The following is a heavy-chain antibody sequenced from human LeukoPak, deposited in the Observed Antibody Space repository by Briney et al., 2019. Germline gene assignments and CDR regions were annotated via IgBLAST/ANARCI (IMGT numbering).Heavy chain of an antibody. CDR2: INHSGST. D-gene: IGHD6-13*01. CDR1: GGSFSGYY. J-gene: IGHJ4*02. CDR3: ARSLGYSSSWYPYYFDY. Sequence: SSETLSLTCAVYGGSFSGYYWSWIRQPPGKGLEWIGEINHSGSTNYNPSLKSRVTISVGTSKNQFSLKLSSVTAADTAVYYCARSLGYSSSWYPYYFDYWGQGTLVTVSS. V-gene: IGHV4-34*01.